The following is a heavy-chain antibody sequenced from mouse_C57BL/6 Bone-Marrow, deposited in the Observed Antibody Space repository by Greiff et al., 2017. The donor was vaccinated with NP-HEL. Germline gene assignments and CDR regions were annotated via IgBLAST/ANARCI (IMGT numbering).Heavy chain of an antibody. Sequence: VQLQQSGAELVKPGASVKLSCKASGYTFTEYTIHWVKQRSGQGLEWIGWFYPGSGSIKYNEKFKDKATLTSDKSSSTVYMELSRLTSEDSAVYFCARHEGITTVVGLTGYFDVWGTGTTVTVSS. D-gene: IGHD1-1*01. CDR2: FYPGSGSI. J-gene: IGHJ1*03. V-gene: IGHV1-62-2*01. CDR1: GYTFTEYT. CDR3: ARHEGITTVVGLTGYFDV.